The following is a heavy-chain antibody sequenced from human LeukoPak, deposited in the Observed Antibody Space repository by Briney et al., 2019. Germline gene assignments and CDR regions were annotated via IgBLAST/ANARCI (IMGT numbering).Heavy chain of an antibody. CDR2: INPSGGST. CDR3: AREGWELHAFDI. V-gene: IGHV1-46*01. CDR1: GYTFTSYY. D-gene: IGHD1-26*01. J-gene: IGHJ3*02. Sequence: ASVKVSCKASGYTFTSYYMHWVRQAPGQGLEWMGIINPSGGSTSYAQKFQGRVTMTRDMSTSTVYMELCSLRSEDTAVYYCAREGWELHAFDIWGQGTMVTVSS.